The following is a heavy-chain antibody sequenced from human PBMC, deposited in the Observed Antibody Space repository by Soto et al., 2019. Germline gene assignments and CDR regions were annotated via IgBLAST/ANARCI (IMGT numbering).Heavy chain of an antibody. CDR2: IIPIFDKT. V-gene: IGHV1-69*02. D-gene: IGHD6-13*01. Sequence: QVQLVQSGAELKKPGSSVKVFCKASGGTFSSHSISWVRQAPGQGLEWMGRIIPIFDKTKYAQKFQGRVTITADTSTSTANMELSSLRSEDTAIYYCAITLQQLGYFDYWGQGTLVTVSS. CDR3: AITLQQLGYFDY. J-gene: IGHJ4*02. CDR1: GGTFSSHS.